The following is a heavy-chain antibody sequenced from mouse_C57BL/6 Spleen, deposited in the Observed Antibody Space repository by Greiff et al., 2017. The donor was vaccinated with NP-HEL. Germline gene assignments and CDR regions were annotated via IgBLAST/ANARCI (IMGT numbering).Heavy chain of an antibody. CDR3: ARTGTVVAHYYAMDY. V-gene: IGHV2-2*01. CDR1: GFSLTSYG. J-gene: IGHJ4*01. CDR2: IWSGGST. Sequence: VKLMESGPGLVQPSQSLSITCTVSGFSLTSYGVHWVRQSPGKGLEWLGVIWSGGSTDYNAAFISRLSISKDNSKSQVFFKMNSLQADDTAIYFCARTGTVVAHYYAMDYWGQGTSVTVSS. D-gene: IGHD1-1*01.